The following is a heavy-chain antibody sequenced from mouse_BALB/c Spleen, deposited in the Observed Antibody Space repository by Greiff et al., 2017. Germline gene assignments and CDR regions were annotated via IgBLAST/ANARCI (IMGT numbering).Heavy chain of an antibody. Sequence: QVQLKESGPGLVAPSQSLSITCTVSGFSLTGYGVNWVRQPPGKGLEWLGMIWGDGSTDYNSALKSRLSISKDNSKSQVFLKMNSQQTDDTARYYCARVGDGDYYAMDYWGQGTSVTVSS. J-gene: IGHJ4*01. CDR2: IWGDGST. V-gene: IGHV2-6-7*01. CDR3: ARVGDGDYYAMDY. D-gene: IGHD2-3*01. CDR1: GFSLTGYG.